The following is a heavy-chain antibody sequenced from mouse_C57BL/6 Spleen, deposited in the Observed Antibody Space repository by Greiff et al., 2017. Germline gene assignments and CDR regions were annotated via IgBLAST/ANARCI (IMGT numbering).Heavy chain of an antibody. Sequence: VQLKESGPELVKPGASVKISCKASGYSFTGYYMNWVKQSPEKSLEWIGEINPSTGGTTYNQKFKAKATLTVDKSSSTAYMQLKSLTSEDSAVYYCARRGVVDWYFDVWGTGTTVTVSS. CDR2: INPSTGGT. V-gene: IGHV1-42*01. CDR3: ARRGVVDWYFDV. J-gene: IGHJ1*03. CDR1: GYSFTGYY. D-gene: IGHD1-1*01.